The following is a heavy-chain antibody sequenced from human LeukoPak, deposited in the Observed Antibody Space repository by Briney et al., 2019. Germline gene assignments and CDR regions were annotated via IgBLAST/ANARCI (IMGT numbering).Heavy chain of an antibody. V-gene: IGHV3-21*01. CDR3: ARCTTGKTFGSLREIKKSREIDY. J-gene: IGHJ4*02. Sequence: GGSLRLSCAAFGFTFSSYSMNWVRQAPGKGLEWISSISSSSSYINYADSVSGRFTISRDNAKNSLFLQMDSLRGEDTAVYYCARCTTGKTFGSLREIKKSREIDYWGQGTLVTVSS. CDR1: GFTFSSYS. D-gene: IGHD1-1*01. CDR2: ISSSSSYI.